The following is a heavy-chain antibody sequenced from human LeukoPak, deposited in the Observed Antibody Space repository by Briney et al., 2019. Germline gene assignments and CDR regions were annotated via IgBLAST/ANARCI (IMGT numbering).Heavy chain of an antibody. CDR1: GFGLSSYE. CDR2: SSSSGTTN. J-gene: IGHJ4*02. V-gene: IGHV3-48*03. CDR3: ARDWKF. D-gene: IGHD1-1*01. Sequence: GGSLRLSCAASGFGLSSYEMNWVRQAPGKGLEWVSYSSSSGTTNHYADSVKGRFTISRDSAKNSLYLQMNYLRAEDTAVYYCARDWKFWGQGTLVTVSS.